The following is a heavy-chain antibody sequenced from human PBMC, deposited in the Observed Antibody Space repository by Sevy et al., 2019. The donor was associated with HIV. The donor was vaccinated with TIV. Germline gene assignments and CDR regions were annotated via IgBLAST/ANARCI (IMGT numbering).Heavy chain of an antibody. Sequence: GGSLRLSCAASGFTFSDHYMEWVRQAPGKGLEWVGRIRNKADSYTTEYVASVKGRFTISRDDSKNSLYLLMSSLKTEDTAVYYCATHAGIAAAGRVFDYWGQGTLVTVSS. J-gene: IGHJ4*02. CDR1: GFTFSDHY. V-gene: IGHV3-72*01. CDR2: IRNKADSYTT. D-gene: IGHD6-13*01. CDR3: ATHAGIAAAGRVFDY.